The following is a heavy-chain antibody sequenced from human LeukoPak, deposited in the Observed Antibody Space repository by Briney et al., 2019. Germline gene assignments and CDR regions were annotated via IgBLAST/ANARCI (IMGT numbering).Heavy chain of an antibody. V-gene: IGHV4-61*01. D-gene: IGHD6-19*01. CDR3: ARDIPLPYSSGVGFDY. CDR1: GGSISSGSYY. J-gene: IGHJ4*02. Sequence: SQTLSLTCTVSGGSISSGSYYWSWIRQPPGKGLEWIGYIYYSGSTNYNPSLKSRVTISVDTSKNQFSLKLSSVTAADTAVYYCARDIPLPYSSGVGFDYWGQGTLVTVSS. CDR2: IYYSGST.